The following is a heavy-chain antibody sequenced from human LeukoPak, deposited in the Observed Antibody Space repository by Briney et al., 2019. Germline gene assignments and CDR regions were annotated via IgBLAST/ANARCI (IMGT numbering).Heavy chain of an antibody. CDR2: IYTSGST. J-gene: IGHJ4*02. CDR1: GGSISSGSYC. CDR3: ARWGWEPDYFDY. V-gene: IGHV4-61*02. Sequence: SQTLHLTRTVSGGSISSGSYCWSWIRQPAGQGLEWIGRIYTSGSTNYNPSLKSRVTISVDTSKNQFSLKPSSVTAANTAVYYCARWGWEPDYFDYWGQGTLVTVSS. D-gene: IGHD1-26*01.